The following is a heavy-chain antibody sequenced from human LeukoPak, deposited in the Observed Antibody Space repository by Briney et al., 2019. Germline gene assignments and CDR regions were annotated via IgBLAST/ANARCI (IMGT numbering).Heavy chain of an antibody. Sequence: RAGGSLRLSCEASGFTFRNYAMSWVRLGPGKGLEWVAAISGSGDQSYYANPVKGRLTISRDNSKGTLYLEMNSLRPDDTAVYYCAKGGYSSPNSYFDDWGQGALVTVSS. CDR3: AKGGYSSPNSYFDD. CDR1: GFTFRNYA. CDR2: ISGSGDQS. V-gene: IGHV3-23*01. D-gene: IGHD5-18*01. J-gene: IGHJ4*02.